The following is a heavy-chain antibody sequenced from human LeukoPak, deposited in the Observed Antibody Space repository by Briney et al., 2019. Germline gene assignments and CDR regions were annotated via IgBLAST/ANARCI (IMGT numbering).Heavy chain of an antibody. J-gene: IGHJ4*02. CDR1: GGSISSYY. CDR2: IYYSGST. CDR3: ARAPYDILTGYYSFDY. Sequence: PSETLSPTCTVSGGSISSYYWSWIRQPPGKGLEWIGYIYYSGSTNYNPSLKSRVTISVDTSKNQFSLKLSSVTATDTAVYYCARAPYDILTGYYSFDYWGQGTLVTVSS. D-gene: IGHD3-9*01. V-gene: IGHV4-59*01.